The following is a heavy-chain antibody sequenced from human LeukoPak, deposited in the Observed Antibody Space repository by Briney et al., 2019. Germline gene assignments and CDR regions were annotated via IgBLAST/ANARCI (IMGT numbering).Heavy chain of an antibody. CDR1: GFSFSIYS. CDR2: ISHTGSTM. J-gene: IGHJ6*02. CDR3: AIPPLSGTGSSRPLAGIDV. D-gene: IGHD3-10*01. Sequence: SGGSLRLSCAASGFSFSIYSLNWVRQAPGKGLEWVSYISHTGSTMSYADSVKGRFTISRDNAKSSLYLQMNSLRAEDTAVYYCAIPPLSGTGSSRPLAGIDVWGQGTTVTVSS. V-gene: IGHV3-48*04.